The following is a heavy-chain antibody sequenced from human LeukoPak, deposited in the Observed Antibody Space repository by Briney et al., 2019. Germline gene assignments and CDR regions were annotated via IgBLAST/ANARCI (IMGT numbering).Heavy chain of an antibody. J-gene: IGHJ3*02. CDR2: ISSSGSTI. CDR3: ARDQSLWELLRGYDAFDI. D-gene: IGHD1-26*01. Sequence: GGSLRLSCAASGFTFSDYYMSWIRQAPGKGLEWVSYISSSGSTIYYADSVKGRFTISRDNAKYSLYLQMNSLRAEDTAVYYCARDQSLWELLRGYDAFDIWGQGTMVTVSS. CDR1: GFTFSDYY. V-gene: IGHV3-11*04.